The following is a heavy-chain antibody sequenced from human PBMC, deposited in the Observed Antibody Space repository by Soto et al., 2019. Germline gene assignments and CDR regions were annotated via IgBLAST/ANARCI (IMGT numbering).Heavy chain of an antibody. Sequence: QITLKESGPTRVKPTQTLTLTCTFSGFSLSTSGVGVGWIRQPPGKALEWLGFIYWDDDKRYSPSLKSRVTIPKDTSKNLVVLTLTNMDPVDTATYYCAHRFYPDGSGWDQGMFDFWGQGTLVTVSS. CDR3: AHRFYPDGSGWDQGMFDF. D-gene: IGHD6-19*01. CDR2: IYWDDDK. V-gene: IGHV2-5*02. J-gene: IGHJ4*02. CDR1: GFSLSTSGVG.